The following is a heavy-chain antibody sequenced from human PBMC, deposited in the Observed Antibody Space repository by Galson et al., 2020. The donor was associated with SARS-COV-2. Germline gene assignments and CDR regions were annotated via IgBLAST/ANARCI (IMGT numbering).Heavy chain of an antibody. V-gene: IGHV3-48*01. CDR3: ARVLCSAGYVFDY. Sequence: GESLKISCVASGFTYDKYPMTWVRQAPGKGLEWVAYISGSSSTIYYADSVKGRFTISRDNAKNSVYLQMDSLRGEDTAVYYCARVLCSAGYVFDYWGQGSLVTVSS. CDR2: ISGSSSTI. J-gene: IGHJ4*02. CDR1: GFTYDKYP. D-gene: IGHD2-15*01.